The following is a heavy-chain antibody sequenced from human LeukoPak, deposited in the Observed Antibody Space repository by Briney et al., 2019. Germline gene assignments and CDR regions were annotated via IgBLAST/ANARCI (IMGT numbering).Heavy chain of an antibody. V-gene: IGHV4-59*08. D-gene: IGHD1-1*01. CDR3: ARHPEFGTTLLKK. CDR1: VASISGYY. CDR2: VHYSGRT. Sequence: WETLSLICSVSVASISGYYWRWIPRPPGRGLEWLGYVHYSGRTNYNPSLKPRLTISVDTSNNQFSLKLTSVTAANTAMYYGARHPEFGTTLLKKWGEEALLSVSS. J-gene: IGHJ4*02.